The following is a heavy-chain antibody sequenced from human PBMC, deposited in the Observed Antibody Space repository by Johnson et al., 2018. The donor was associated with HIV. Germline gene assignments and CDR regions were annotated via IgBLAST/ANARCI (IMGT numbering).Heavy chain of an antibody. D-gene: IGHD5-24*01. CDR3: TTDLLRWLQGENAFDI. Sequence: VHLVESGGGLVQPRRSLRLPCVASGFTSSTAWMSWVRQAPGQGLQWVGRSISKTVGGTTDYAAPAKGRLTISRDDSKNTLYLQMNSLKTEDTAVYYCTTDLLRWLQGENAFDIWGQGTMVTVSS. CDR2: SISKTVGGTT. V-gene: IGHV3-15*01. J-gene: IGHJ3*02. CDR1: GFTSSTAW.